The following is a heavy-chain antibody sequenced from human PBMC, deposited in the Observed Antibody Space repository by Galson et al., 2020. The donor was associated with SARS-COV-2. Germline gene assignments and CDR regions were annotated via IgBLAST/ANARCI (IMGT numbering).Heavy chain of an antibody. CDR2: FNPKSGGT. V-gene: IGHV1-2*02. CDR1: GYTFTDYY. D-gene: IGHD3-9*01. Sequence: ASVKVSCKASGYTFTDYYIHWVRQAPGQGLEWMGWFNPKSGGTNYAQKFEGRVTMTRDTSITTAYMELSRLRADDTAVYYCARLRYYDVLTGYIVDVWGQGTMVTVSS. CDR3: ARLRYYDVLTGYIVDV. J-gene: IGHJ6*02.